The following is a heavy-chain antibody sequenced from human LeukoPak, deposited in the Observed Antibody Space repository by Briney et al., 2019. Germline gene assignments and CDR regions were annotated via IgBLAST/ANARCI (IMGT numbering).Heavy chain of an antibody. D-gene: IGHD6-19*01. CDR1: GFTFSSYN. CDR2: IYYSGST. J-gene: IGHJ5*02. V-gene: IGHV4-39*01. CDR3: ARRGVKTGYSSGWSPRGGNWFDP. Sequence: GSLRLSCAASGFTFSSYNMNWIRQPPGKGLEWIGSIYYSGSTYYNPSLKSRVTISVDTSKNQFSLKLSSVTAADTAVYYCARRGVKTGYSSGWSPRGGNWFDPWGQGTLVTVSS.